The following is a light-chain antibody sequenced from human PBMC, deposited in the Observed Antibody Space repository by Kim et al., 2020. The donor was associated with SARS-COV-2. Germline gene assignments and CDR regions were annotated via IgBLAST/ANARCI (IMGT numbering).Light chain of an antibody. V-gene: IGLV3-1*01. CDR1: KLGDKY. CDR3: QAWDSSNVV. Sequence: SLSPGQTASITCSGDKLGDKYACWYQQKPGQSPVLVIYQDSKRPSGIPERFSGSNSGNTATLTISGTQAMDEADYYCQAWDSSNVVFGGGTQLTVL. J-gene: IGLJ2*01. CDR2: QDS.